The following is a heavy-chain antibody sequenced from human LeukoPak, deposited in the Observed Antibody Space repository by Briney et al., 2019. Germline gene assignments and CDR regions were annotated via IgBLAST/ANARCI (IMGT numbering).Heavy chain of an antibody. D-gene: IGHD3-22*01. J-gene: IGHJ4*02. V-gene: IGHV3-21*01. CDR1: GFTLGSYG. Sequence: GGSLRLSCAASGFTLGSYGMNWVRQAPGKGLEWVSSISSTSSYIYYADSVKGRFTISRDNAKNSLYLQMNSLRAEDTAVYYCAAGYYDSSGYYLGYWGQGTLVTVSS. CDR2: ISSTSSYI. CDR3: AAGYYDSSGYYLGY.